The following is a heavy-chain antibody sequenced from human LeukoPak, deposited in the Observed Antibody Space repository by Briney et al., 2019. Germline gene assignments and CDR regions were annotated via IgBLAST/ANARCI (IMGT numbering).Heavy chain of an antibody. V-gene: IGHV4-4*02. CDR2: ISQSART. CDR1: GGSISNNW. D-gene: IGHD3-22*01. Sequence: SETLSLTCGVTGGSISNNWWTWVRQPPGKGLEWIGEISQSARTNYNPSLKSRVTMSIDKSRNQFSLRMTSVTAADTAVYYCAGVRLGSSGFSEYFEHWGQGTLVTVSS. J-gene: IGHJ1*01. CDR3: AGVRLGSSGFSEYFEH.